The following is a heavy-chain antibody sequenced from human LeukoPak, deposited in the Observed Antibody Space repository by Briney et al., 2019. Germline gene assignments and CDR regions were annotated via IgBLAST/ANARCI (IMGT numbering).Heavy chain of an antibody. D-gene: IGHD5-12*01. V-gene: IGHV1-2*02. CDR2: INPNSGDT. CDR3: AKDGFHRAYSGNGNWFDP. Sequence: ASVKVSCKTSGYTFSDYYIHWIRQAPGQGLEWVGWINPNSGDTDYAQKFQGRVTVTRDTSISTAYMELGRLRAEDTAIYYCAKDGFHRAYSGNGNWFDPWGQGTLVTVSS. CDR1: GYTFSDYY. J-gene: IGHJ5*02.